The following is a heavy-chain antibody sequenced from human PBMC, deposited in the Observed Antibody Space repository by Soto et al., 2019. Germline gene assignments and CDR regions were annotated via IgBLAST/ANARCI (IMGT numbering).Heavy chain of an antibody. Sequence: GGSLRLSCAVSGFTFANHWMHWVRQAPGKGLEWVSRMNSDGSTTDYADSVKGRFTVSRDNSKNSVYLQMNSLRAEDTALYYCARDFYGGFSYGPGDNWGQGTLVTVSS. CDR1: GFTFANHW. CDR3: ARDFYGGFSYGPGDN. CDR2: MNSDGSTT. D-gene: IGHD1-26*01. V-gene: IGHV3-74*01. J-gene: IGHJ4*02.